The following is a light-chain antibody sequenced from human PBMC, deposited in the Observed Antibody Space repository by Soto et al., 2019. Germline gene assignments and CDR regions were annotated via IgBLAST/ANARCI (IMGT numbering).Light chain of an antibody. V-gene: IGKV3-15*01. CDR3: QHLGSPLT. J-gene: IGKJ4*01. Sequence: TQLAATLSVSPGAIVTLSCRASQSVGNSLAWYRQKPGQAPSLLVYGASTRATGIPARISGSGSGTDFTLTISRMEPEVFAVYYCQHLGSPLTFGEGTKVDIK. CDR2: GAS. CDR1: QSVGNS.